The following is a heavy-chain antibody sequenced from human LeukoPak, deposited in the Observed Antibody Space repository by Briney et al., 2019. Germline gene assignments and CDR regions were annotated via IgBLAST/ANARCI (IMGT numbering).Heavy chain of an antibody. Sequence: GSSVKVSCKASGGTSSSYAISWVRQAPGQGLEWMGGIIPIFGTANYAQKFQGRVTITADESTSTAYMELSSLRSEDTAVYYCARSTVLMVYAISWFDPWGQGTLVTVSS. V-gene: IGHV1-69*01. CDR3: ARSTVLMVYAISWFDP. J-gene: IGHJ5*02. CDR1: GGTSSSYA. CDR2: IIPIFGTA. D-gene: IGHD2-8*01.